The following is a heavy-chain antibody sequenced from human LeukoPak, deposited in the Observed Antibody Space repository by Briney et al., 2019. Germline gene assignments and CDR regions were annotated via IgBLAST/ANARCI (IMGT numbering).Heavy chain of an antibody. CDR2: IYYSGST. Sequence: SGTLSLTCTVSDSSISGYYWSWIRQSPGKALEWIGYIYYSGSTNYNPSLRSRVTISLDTSKNQFSLMLTSVTAADTAVYYCARHSRDISNYGSGIEQVAFDIWGQGTMVTVSS. CDR1: DSSISGYY. J-gene: IGHJ3*02. CDR3: ARHSRDISNYGSGIEQVAFDI. D-gene: IGHD3-10*01. V-gene: IGHV4-59*01.